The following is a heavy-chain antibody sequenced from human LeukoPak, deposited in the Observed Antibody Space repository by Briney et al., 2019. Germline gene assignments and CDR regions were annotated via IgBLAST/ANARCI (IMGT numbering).Heavy chain of an antibody. V-gene: IGHV1-18*01. D-gene: IGHD1-26*01. Sequence: ASVKVSCKASGGTFSSYAISWVRQAPGQGLEWMGWISAYNGNTNYAQKLQGRVTMTTDTSTSTAYMELRSLRSDDTAVNYCARDSRWELPNDAFDIWGQGTMVTVSS. CDR2: ISAYNGNT. J-gene: IGHJ3*02. CDR3: ARDSRWELPNDAFDI. CDR1: GGTFSSYA.